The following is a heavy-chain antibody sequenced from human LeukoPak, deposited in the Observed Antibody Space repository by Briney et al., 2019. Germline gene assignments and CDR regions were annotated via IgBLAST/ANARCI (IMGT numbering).Heavy chain of an antibody. CDR2: ISSSSSTI. Sequence: PGGSLRLSCAASGFTFSSYRMNWVRQAPGKGLEWVSYISSSSSTIYYADSVKGRFTISRDNAKNSLYLQMNSLRAEDTAVYYCARDDYSNYSWFDPWGQGTLVTVSS. D-gene: IGHD4-11*01. CDR3: ARDDYSNYSWFDP. CDR1: GFTFSSYR. J-gene: IGHJ5*02. V-gene: IGHV3-48*01.